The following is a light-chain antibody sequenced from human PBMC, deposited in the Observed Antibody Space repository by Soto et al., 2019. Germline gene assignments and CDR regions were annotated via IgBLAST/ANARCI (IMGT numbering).Light chain of an antibody. V-gene: IGKV4-1*01. J-gene: IGKJ1*01. CDR1: QSVLHSSNNKNY. CDR2: WAS. CDR3: QQYSSTAQT. Sequence: DIVMTQSPDSLAVSLGERATINCKSSQSVLHSSNNKNYLAWYQQKPGQPPKLLIYWASTRESGVPDRFSGGGSGTDFTLPIPSLQAADVAVYYCQQYSSTAQTFGQGTKVEIK.